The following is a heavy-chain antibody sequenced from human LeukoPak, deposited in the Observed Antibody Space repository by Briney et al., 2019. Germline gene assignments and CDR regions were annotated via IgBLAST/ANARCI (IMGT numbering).Heavy chain of an antibody. CDR2: INPNSGGT. V-gene: IGHV1-2*06. CDR3: ARGPGDHAVFGDY. D-gene: IGHD4-17*01. Sequence: ASVKVSCKASGYTFTGYYMHWVRQAPGQGLEWMGRINPNSGGTNYAQKFQGRVTMTRDTSISTAYMELSRLRSDDTAVYYCARGPGDHAVFGDYWGQGTLVTVSS. J-gene: IGHJ4*02. CDR1: GYTFTGYY.